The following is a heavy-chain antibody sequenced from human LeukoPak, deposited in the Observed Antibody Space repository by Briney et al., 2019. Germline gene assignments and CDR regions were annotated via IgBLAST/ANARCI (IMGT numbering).Heavy chain of an antibody. CDR1: GYTFTRYY. Sequence: ASVKVSCKASGYTFTRYYMHWVRPAPGQGLAWMGGIIPIFCTANYAQQFQGRVTITADESTSTAYVELGSLRSEDTAVYYCARNPRHDSSGYYYYYYYIDVWGKGTTVTISS. CDR3: ARNPRHDSSGYYYYYYYIDV. D-gene: IGHD3-22*01. J-gene: IGHJ6*03. V-gene: IGHV1-69*13. CDR2: IIPIFCTA.